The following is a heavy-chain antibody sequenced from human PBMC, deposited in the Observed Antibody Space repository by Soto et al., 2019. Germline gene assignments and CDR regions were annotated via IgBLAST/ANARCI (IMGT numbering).Heavy chain of an antibody. J-gene: IGHJ1*01. D-gene: IGHD2-15*01. Sequence: QVQLVQSGAEVKKPGASVKVSCKASGYTFTSYGISWVRQAPGQGLEWMGWISAYNGNTNYAQKLQGRVTMTTDTSTSTAYIELRSLRSDDTAVYYCARDIVVVVAATQYFQHWGQGTLVTVSS. CDR2: ISAYNGNT. V-gene: IGHV1-18*01. CDR3: ARDIVVVVAATQYFQH. CDR1: GYTFTSYG.